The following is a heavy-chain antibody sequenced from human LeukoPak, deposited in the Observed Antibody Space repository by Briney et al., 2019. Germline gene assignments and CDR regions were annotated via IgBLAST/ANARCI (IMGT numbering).Heavy chain of an antibody. CDR2: IYTSGST. D-gene: IGHD1-26*01. Sequence: SXTXTXXGXXFSSYYXSWIRQPAGKGLEWIGRIYTSGSTNYNPSLKSRVTISVDTSKNQFSLKLSSVTAADTAVYYCARGDQHSGSYHFDYWGQXTL. CDR3: ARGDQHSGSYHFDY. V-gene: IGHV4-4*07. J-gene: IGHJ4*02. CDR1: GXXFSSYY.